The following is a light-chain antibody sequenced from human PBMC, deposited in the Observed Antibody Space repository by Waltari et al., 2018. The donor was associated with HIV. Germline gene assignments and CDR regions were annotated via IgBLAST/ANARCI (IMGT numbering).Light chain of an antibody. CDR2: EVS. J-gene: IGLJ2*01. CDR3: TSYGGSNNVL. CDR1: SSDIGAYKY. Sequence: QSALTQPPSASGSPGQSVTISCTGTSSDIGAYKYVSWYQQHPGKAPKLIISEVSKRPSGVPDRFCGSKSGNTASLTVSGLQAEDEADYYCTSYGGSNNVLFGGGTKLTVL. V-gene: IGLV2-8*01.